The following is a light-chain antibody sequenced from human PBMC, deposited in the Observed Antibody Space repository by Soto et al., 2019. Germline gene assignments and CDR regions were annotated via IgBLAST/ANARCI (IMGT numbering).Light chain of an antibody. CDR2: EVS. CDR3: SSYTSSSTDV. CDR1: SSDVGGYNY. V-gene: IGLV2-14*01. Sequence: SVLTQPASVSGSPGQSITISCTGTSSDVGGYNYVSWYQQHPGKAPKLMIYEVSNRPSGVSNRFSGSKSGNTASLTISGVQAEDEADYYCSSYTSSSTDVFGTGTKVTLL. J-gene: IGLJ1*01.